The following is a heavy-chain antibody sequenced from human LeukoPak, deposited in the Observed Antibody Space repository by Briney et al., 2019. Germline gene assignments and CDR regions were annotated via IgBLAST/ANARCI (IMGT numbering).Heavy chain of an antibody. D-gene: IGHD6-19*01. J-gene: IGHJ6*03. CDR3: AKRGSGWYEDYYYYMDV. CDR1: GFTFSDYY. Sequence: GGSLRLSCAASGFTFSDYYMSWIRQAPGKGLEWVAFIRYDGSNKYYADSVKGRFTISRDNSKNTLYLQMNSLRAEDTAVYYCAKRGSGWYEDYYYYMDVWGKGTTVTISS. CDR2: IRYDGSNK. V-gene: IGHV3-30*02.